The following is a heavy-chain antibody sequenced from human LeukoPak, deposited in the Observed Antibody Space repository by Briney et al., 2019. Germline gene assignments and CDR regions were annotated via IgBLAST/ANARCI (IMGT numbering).Heavy chain of an antibody. V-gene: IGHV3-48*03. CDR1: GFTFSSYE. J-gene: IGHJ6*03. CDR2: IHTGSSPT. D-gene: IGHD3-10*01. CDR3: ERVRSYFYYNYIDV. Sequence: PGGSLRLSCEGSGFTFSSYEMNWVRQAPGKGLEWVSYIHTGSSPTSYADSVKGRFTISRDNAKNSLYLQMNSLRAEDTAVYYCERVRSYFYYNYIDVWGKGTMVTVSS.